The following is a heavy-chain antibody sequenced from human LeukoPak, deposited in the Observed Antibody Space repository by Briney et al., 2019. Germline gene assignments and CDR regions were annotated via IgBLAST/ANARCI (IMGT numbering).Heavy chain of an antibody. D-gene: IGHD5-12*01. CDR2: INPNSGGT. J-gene: IGHJ4*02. CDR3: ARDLGYSGYED. V-gene: IGHV1-2*04. Sequence: ASVKVSCKASGYTFTGYYMHWVRQAPGQGLEWMGWINPNSGGTNYAQKFQGWVTTTRDTSISTAYMELSRLRSDDTAVYYCARDLGYSGYEDWGQGTLVTVSS. CDR1: GYTFTGYY.